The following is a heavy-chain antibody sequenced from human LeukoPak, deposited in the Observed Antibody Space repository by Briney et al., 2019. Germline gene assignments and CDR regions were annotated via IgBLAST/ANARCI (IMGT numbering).Heavy chain of an antibody. CDR1: GDSISSGDYY. Sequence: PSQTLSLTCTVSGDSISSGDYYWNWIRQPPGKGLEWIGYIYYSGSTCYNPSLKSRVTISVDTSKNQFSLKLSSVTAADTAVYYCARSPSRYDFWSGDPEYFQHWGQGTLVTVSS. J-gene: IGHJ1*01. CDR2: IYYSGST. V-gene: IGHV4-30-4*08. CDR3: ARSPSRYDFWSGDPEYFQH. D-gene: IGHD3-3*01.